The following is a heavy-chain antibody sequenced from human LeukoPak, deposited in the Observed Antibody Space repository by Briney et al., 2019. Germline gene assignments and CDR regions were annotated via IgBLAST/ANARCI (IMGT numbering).Heavy chain of an antibody. CDR3: AKDGRDYDFWSGYPTHRWFDP. CDR2: IWYDGSNK. D-gene: IGHD3-3*01. J-gene: IGHJ5*02. CDR1: GFTFSSYG. Sequence: GGSLRLSCAASGFTFSSYGMHWVRQAPGKGLEWVAVIWYDGSNKYYADSVKGRFTISRDNSKNTLYLQMNSLRAEDTAVYYCAKDGRDYDFWSGYPTHRWFDPWGQGTLVTVSS. V-gene: IGHV3-33*06.